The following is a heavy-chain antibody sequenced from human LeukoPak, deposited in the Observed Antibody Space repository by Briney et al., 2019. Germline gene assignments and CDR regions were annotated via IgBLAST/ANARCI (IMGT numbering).Heavy chain of an antibody. CDR3: ARDDRWIAAAGTHRGMDV. D-gene: IGHD6-13*01. CDR1: GDSVSSNSAA. CDR2: TYYRSKWYN. Sequence: SQTLSLTCAISGDSVSSNSAAWNWIRQSPSRGLEWLGRTYYRSKWYNDYAVSVKSRITINPDTSKNQFSLQLNSVTPEDTAVYYCARDDRWIAAAGTHRGMDVWGQGTMVTVSS. V-gene: IGHV6-1*01. J-gene: IGHJ3*01.